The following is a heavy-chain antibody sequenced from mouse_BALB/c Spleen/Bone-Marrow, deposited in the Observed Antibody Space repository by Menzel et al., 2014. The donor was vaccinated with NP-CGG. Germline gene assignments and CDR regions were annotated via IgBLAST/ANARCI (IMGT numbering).Heavy chain of an antibody. CDR1: GFNIKDTY. V-gene: IGHV14-3*02. J-gene: IGHJ4*01. CDR2: IDPANGNT. Sequence: VHLQQPGAELVKPGASVKLSCTASGFNIKDTYMHWVKQRPEQGLEWIGRIDPANGNTKYDPKFQGKATITADTSSNTAYLQLSSLTSEDTAVYYCARPIFLWGQGTSVTVSS. CDR3: ARPIFL.